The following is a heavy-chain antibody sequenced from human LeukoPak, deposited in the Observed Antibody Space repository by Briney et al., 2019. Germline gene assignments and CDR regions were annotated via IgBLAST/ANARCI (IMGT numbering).Heavy chain of an antibody. CDR2: ILYDGGKK. V-gene: IGHV3-30*02. Sequence: PGGSLRLSCAASGFTFSSHGMHWVRQAPGKGLEWVTFILYDGGKKYYTDSVKGRFTITRDNAKNSLYLQMNSLRAEDTAVYYCARGVVIAAGYPWFDPWGQGTLVIVSS. D-gene: IGHD2-15*01. CDR3: ARGVVIAAGYPWFDP. J-gene: IGHJ5*02. CDR1: GFTFSSHG.